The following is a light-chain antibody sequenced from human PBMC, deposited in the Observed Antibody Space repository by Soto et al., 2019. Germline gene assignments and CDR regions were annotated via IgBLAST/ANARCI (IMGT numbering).Light chain of an antibody. CDR1: SSNIGSTY. CDR2: DNN. J-gene: IGLJ2*01. V-gene: IGLV1-51*01. Sequence: QSVLPQPPAVSAAPGQMVTISCSGTSSNIGSTYVSWYQHLPGTAPKLLIYDNNKRPSGIPARFSGSKSGTSATLGITGLQTGDEADYYCAAWDTSLHALILGGGTKVTV. CDR3: AAWDTSLHALI.